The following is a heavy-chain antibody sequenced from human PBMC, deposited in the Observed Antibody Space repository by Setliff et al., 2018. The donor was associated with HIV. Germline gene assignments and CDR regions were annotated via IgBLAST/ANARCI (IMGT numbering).Heavy chain of an antibody. CDR3: TKDVNWKGYNYDYGYFDS. Sequence: RLSCAASGFTFEDYAMHWVRQAPGKGLEWVAGISWDSGNRGYGASAEGRFTVSRDNARNSLYLQMDSLRPEDTALYYCTKDVNWKGYNYDYGYFDSWGQGTLVTVSS. CDR1: GFTFEDYA. V-gene: IGHV3-9*01. J-gene: IGHJ4*03. CDR2: ISWDSGNR. D-gene: IGHD3-16*01.